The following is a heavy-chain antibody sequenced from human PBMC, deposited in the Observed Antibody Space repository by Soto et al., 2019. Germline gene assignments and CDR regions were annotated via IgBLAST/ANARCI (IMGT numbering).Heavy chain of an antibody. V-gene: IGHV3-23*01. J-gene: IGHJ4*02. CDR2: ISDRGATT. Sequence: GGSLRLSCGASGFTISSNAMYGVRQAPGKGLEWVSAISDRGATTHYADSVKGRFTISRDTSKNTLYLQLNTLRADDTAVYYCAKDKPGTTSFDYWRQGTMVTVS. D-gene: IGHD1-1*01. CDR3: AKDKPGTTSFDY. CDR1: GFTISSNA.